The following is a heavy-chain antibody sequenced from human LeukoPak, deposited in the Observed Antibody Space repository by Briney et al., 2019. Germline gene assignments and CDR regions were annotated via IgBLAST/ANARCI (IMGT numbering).Heavy chain of an antibody. Sequence: GGSLRLSCAASGFTFSSYAVSWVRQAPGKGLEWVSAISGGGGSTYYADSVKGRFTISRDNSKNTLYLQMNSLRAEDTAVYYCAATKGNYYYMDVWGKGTTVTVSS. V-gene: IGHV3-23*01. CDR1: GFTFSSYA. J-gene: IGHJ6*03. D-gene: IGHD2-8*01. CDR2: ISGGGGST. CDR3: AATKGNYYYMDV.